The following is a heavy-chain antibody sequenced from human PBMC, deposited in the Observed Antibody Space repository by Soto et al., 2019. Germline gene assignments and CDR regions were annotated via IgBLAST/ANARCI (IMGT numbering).Heavy chain of an antibody. D-gene: IGHD2-15*01. V-gene: IGHV4-30-2*01. CDR3: ARGIPGYCGGATCYSGWFDP. CDR1: GGSISSGGYS. CDR2: MYHSGST. J-gene: IGHJ5*02. Sequence: SETLSLTCAVSGGSISSGGYSWSWIRQPPGKGLEWIGYMYHSGSTYYNPSLKSRVTISIDRSKNQFSLKLSSVTAADTAVYYCARGIPGYCGGATCYSGWFDPWGQGTLVTVSS.